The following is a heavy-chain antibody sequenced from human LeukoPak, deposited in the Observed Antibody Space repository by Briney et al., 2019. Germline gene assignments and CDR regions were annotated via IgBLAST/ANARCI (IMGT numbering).Heavy chain of an antibody. CDR1: GGSISSYY. J-gene: IGHJ4*02. V-gene: IGHV4-59*01. D-gene: IGHD2-15*01. Sequence: PSETLSLTCTVSGGSISSYYWSWIRQPPGKGLEWIGYIYYSGSTNYNPSLKSRVTISVDTSKNQFSLKLSSVTAADTAVYYCARKSRSSGGSCYDYWGQGTLVTVSS. CDR3: ARKSRSSGGSCYDY. CDR2: IYYSGST.